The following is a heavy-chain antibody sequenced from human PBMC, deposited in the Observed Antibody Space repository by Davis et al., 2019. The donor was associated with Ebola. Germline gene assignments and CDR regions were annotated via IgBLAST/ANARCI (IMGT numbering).Heavy chain of an antibody. Sequence: GGSLRLSCAASGFIFSSYVMSWVRQAPGKGLEWVSVISGSGDRTYYADSVRGRFTTYRDNSKNTVYLQMNGLTFDDTAIYYCTKARVEIRYLEWLPDDYWGQGTLVTVSS. CDR2: ISGSGDRT. D-gene: IGHD3-3*01. CDR1: GFIFSSYV. CDR3: TKARVEIRYLEWLPDDY. V-gene: IGHV3-23*01. J-gene: IGHJ4*02.